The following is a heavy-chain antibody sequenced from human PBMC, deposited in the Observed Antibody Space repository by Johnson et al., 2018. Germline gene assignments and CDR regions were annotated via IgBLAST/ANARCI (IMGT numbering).Heavy chain of an antibody. CDR1: TSTFNTQH. CDR3: VKDLQGISYIFDI. D-gene: IGHD2/OR15-2a*01. CDR2: VSSTNAI. Sequence: VQLVQSGGGLVKPGGSLRLSCAVSTSTFNTQHYNWVRQAPGKGLEWIAYVSSTNAIFYADSVKGRFTISRDNAKTSVFLQRDSLRADETAVYSCVKDLQGISYIFDIWGKWTLVTVSS. V-gene: IGHV3-69-1*01. J-gene: IGHJ3*02.